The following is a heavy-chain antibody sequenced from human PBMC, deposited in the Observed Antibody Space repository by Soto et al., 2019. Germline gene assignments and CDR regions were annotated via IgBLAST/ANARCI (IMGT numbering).Heavy chain of an antibody. J-gene: IGHJ3*02. V-gene: IGHV4-31*03. D-gene: IGHD1-1*01. Sequence: SETLSLTCTVCGGSISSGGYYWSWIRQHPGKGLEWIGYIYYSGGTYYNPSLKSRVTISVDTSKNQFSLKLSSVTAADTAVYYCARDPSKDTTNRDAFDIWGQGTMVTVSS. CDR3: ARDPSKDTTNRDAFDI. CDR1: GGSISSGGYY. CDR2: IYYSGGT.